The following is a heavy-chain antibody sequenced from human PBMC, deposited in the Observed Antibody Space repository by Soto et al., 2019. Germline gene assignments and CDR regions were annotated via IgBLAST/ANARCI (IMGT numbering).Heavy chain of an antibody. CDR3: ARVVSYGQNFYYYYMDV. Sequence: LETLSLTCAVYGGSFSGYYWSWIRQPPGKGLEWIGEINHSGSTNYNPSLKSRVTISVDTSKNQFSLKLSSVTAADTAVYYCARVVSYGQNFYYYYMDVWGKGTTVTVSS. CDR1: GGSFSGYY. V-gene: IGHV4-34*01. J-gene: IGHJ6*03. CDR2: INHSGST. D-gene: IGHD5-18*01.